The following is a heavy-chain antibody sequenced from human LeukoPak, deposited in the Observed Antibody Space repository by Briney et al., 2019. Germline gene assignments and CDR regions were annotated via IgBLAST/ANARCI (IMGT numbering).Heavy chain of an antibody. V-gene: IGHV1-2*02. CDR1: GYTFTGYY. D-gene: IGHD2-15*01. CDR2: INPNSGGT. Sequence: ASVKVSCKASGYTFTGYYMHWVRQAPGQGLEWMGWINPNSGGTNYAQKFQGRVTTTRDTSISAAYMELSRLRSDDTAVYYCARESGGSSNWFDPWGQGTLVTVSS. J-gene: IGHJ5*02. CDR3: ARESGGSSNWFDP.